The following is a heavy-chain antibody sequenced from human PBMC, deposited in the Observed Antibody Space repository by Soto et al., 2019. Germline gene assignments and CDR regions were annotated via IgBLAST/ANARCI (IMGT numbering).Heavy chain of an antibody. CDR3: AKSGGFSGYDWRGYYYYGMDV. D-gene: IGHD5-12*01. CDR1: GLTFSSYA. J-gene: IGHJ6*02. V-gene: IGHV3-23*01. Sequence: EVQLLESGGGLKQPGESLRLSCAASGLTFSSYAMSWVRQAPGKGLEWVSGIRDSGGNTYYADSVKGRFTISRDNSKNTVYLQMNSLRAEDTAVYYCAKSGGFSGYDWRGYYYYGMDVWGLGTTVTVSS. CDR2: IRDSGGNT.